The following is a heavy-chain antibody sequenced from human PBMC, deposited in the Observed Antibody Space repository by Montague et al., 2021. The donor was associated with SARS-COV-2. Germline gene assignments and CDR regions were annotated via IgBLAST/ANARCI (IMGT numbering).Heavy chain of an antibody. CDR2: IFGGGAGT. CDR3: AKNGGSGSLVYWYFDL. J-gene: IGHJ2*01. D-gene: IGHD3-16*01. V-gene: IGHV3-23*01. Sequence: SLRLSCAASGFTFSNYAMSWVRQAPGKGLEWVSSIFGGGAGTYYADSVQGRFTISRDNSKNTVFLHMNSLTAEDTAVYYCAKNGGSGSLVYWYFDLWGRGTLVPVSS. CDR1: GFTFSNYA.